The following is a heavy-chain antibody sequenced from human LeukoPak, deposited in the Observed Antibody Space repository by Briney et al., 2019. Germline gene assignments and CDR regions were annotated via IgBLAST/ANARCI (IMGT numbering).Heavy chain of an antibody. CDR3: ANARGSYRDDY. D-gene: IGHD3-16*01. J-gene: IGHJ4*02. CDR1: GFTVSSNY. CDR2: IYSGGST. V-gene: IGHV3-53*01. Sequence: GGSLRLSCAASGFTVSSNYMSWVRQAPGKGLEWVSVIYSGGSTYYADSGKGRFTISRDNSKNTLYLQMNSLRAEDTAVYYCANARGSYRDDYWGQGTLVTVSS.